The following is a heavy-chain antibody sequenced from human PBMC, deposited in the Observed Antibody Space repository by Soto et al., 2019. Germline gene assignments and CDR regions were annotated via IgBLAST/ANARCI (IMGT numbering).Heavy chain of an antibody. CDR1: GGSISSYY. Sequence: SETLSLTCTVSGGSISSYYWSWIRQPPGKGLEWIGYIYYSGSTNYNPSLKSRVTISVDTSKNQFSLKLSSVTAADTAVYYCARDPGYCSSTSCFHFDYWGQGTLVTVSS. CDR3: ARDPGYCSSTSCFHFDY. J-gene: IGHJ4*02. V-gene: IGHV4-59*01. CDR2: IYYSGST. D-gene: IGHD2-2*01.